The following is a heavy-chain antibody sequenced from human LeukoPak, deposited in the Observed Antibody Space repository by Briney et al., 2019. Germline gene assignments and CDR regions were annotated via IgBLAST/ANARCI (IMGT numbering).Heavy chain of an antibody. CDR2: ISSSSSYI. J-gene: IGHJ3*02. V-gene: IGHV3-21*01. CDR3: ARGIAASAFDI. D-gene: IGHD6-13*01. CDR1: GFTFSSYN. Sequence: GGSLRLSCAASGFTFSSYNMNWVRQAPGKGLEWVSSISSSSSYIYYADSVKGRFTISRDNAKNSLYLQMNSLRAEDTAVYYCARGIAASAFDIWGQGTMVTVSS.